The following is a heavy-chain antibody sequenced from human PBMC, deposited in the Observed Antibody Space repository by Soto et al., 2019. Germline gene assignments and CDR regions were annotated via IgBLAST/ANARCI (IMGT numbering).Heavy chain of an antibody. V-gene: IGHV3-66*01. CDR2: IYSGGTT. Sequence: EVQLVESGGGLVQPGGSLRLSCAASGFTVSSNYMTWVRQAPGKGLEWVSNIYSGGTTSYADSVKGRFTISRDNSKNTLLLQRNSLRDDDTAVYYCASGASGNYRWGQGTLVTVSS. CDR3: ASGASGNYR. CDR1: GFTVSSNY. J-gene: IGHJ4*02. D-gene: IGHD3-10*01.